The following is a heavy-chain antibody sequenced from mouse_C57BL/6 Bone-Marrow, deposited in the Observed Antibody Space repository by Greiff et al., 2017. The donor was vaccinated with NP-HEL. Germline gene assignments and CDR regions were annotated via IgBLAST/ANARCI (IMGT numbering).Heavy chain of an antibody. J-gene: IGHJ2*01. D-gene: IGHD1-1*01. CDR2: INPYNGGT. V-gene: IGHV1-19*01. CDR3: ARPGSSYYFDY. CDR1: GYTFTDYY. Sequence: EVQLVESGPVLVKPGASVKMSCKASGYTFTDYYMNWVKQSHGKSLEWIGVINPYNGGTSYNQKFKGKATLTVDKSSSTAYMELNSLTSEDSAVYYCARPGSSYYFDYWGQGTTLTVSS.